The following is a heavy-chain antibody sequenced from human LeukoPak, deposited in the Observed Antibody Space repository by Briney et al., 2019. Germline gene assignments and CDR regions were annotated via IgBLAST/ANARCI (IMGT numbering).Heavy chain of an antibody. J-gene: IGHJ4*02. CDR3: AKGRAGNYYYDSSDY. D-gene: IGHD3-22*01. V-gene: IGHV3-48*01. CDR2: ISSSSSTI. CDR1: GYTFSSYS. Sequence: GGSLRLSCAASGYTFSSYSMNWVREAPGKGLEWVSYISSSSSTIYYADPVKGRFTISRDNSKNTLYLQMNSLRAEDTAVYYCAKGRAGNYYYDSSDYWGQGTLVTVSS.